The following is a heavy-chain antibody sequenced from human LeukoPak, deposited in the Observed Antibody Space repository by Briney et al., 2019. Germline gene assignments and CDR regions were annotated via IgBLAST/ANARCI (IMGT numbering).Heavy chain of an antibody. CDR2: ISVDGGNI. CDR3: GKDPNGDYIGAFDF. V-gene: IGHV3-23*01. Sequence: GGSLRLSCAASRFAFHNYAMTWNRQAPERGLEWVSSISVDGGNIKYADSAKGRFTISRDNSKGTLYLQMDSLRVEDTAVYYCGKDPNGDYIGAFDFWGQGTMVTVSS. D-gene: IGHD4-17*01. CDR1: RFAFHNYA. J-gene: IGHJ3*01.